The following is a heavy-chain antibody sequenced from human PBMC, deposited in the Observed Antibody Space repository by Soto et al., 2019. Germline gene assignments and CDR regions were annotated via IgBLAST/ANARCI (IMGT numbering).Heavy chain of an antibody. J-gene: IGHJ6*02. CDR2: IYWNDDK. D-gene: IGHD2-21*01. V-gene: IGHV2-5*01. CDR3: ANDPSGWGWLPDV. Sequence: QITLKESGPTLVKPTQTLTLTCSFSGFSLSTSGVGVGWIRQPPGKAPEWLGIIYWNDDKRYSPSLKTRVTITKNHSRNQVVLIMTSGEADETAKYYLANDPSGWGWLPDVWGQGTTVTVSS. CDR1: GFSLSTSGVG.